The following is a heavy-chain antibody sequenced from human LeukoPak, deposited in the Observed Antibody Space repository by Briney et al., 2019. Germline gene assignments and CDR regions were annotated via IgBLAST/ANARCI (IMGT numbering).Heavy chain of an antibody. V-gene: IGHV3-49*04. J-gene: IGHJ3*02. Sequence: GGSLRLSCAASGFTFSAYGMSWVRQAPGKGLEWVGFIRSKAYGGTTEYAASVKGRFTISRDDSKSIAYLQMNSLKTEDTAVYYCLNGGYHDAFDIWGQGTMVTVSS. CDR2: IRSKAYGGTT. D-gene: IGHD3-22*01. CDR1: GFTFSAYG. CDR3: LNGGYHDAFDI.